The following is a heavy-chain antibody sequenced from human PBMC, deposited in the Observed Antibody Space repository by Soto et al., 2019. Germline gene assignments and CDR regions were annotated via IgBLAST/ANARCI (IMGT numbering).Heavy chain of an antibody. J-gene: IGHJ4*02. D-gene: IGHD1-26*01. CDR3: VKGHSHSYYYFDY. V-gene: IGHV3-23*01. CDR1: GFTFSFCA. Sequence: EVQLLESGGGLVQPGGSLRLSCAASGFTFSFCAMNWVRQAPGKGLKWVSSTRGSGGDTYYADSVRGRFTISRDNSKNTLYLQMNSLRVEDTAVYYCVKGHSHSYYYFDYWGQGTLVTVSS. CDR2: TRGSGGDT.